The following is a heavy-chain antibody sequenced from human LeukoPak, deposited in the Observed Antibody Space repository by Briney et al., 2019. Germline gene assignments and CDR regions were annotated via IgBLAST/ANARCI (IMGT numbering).Heavy chain of an antibody. CDR2: IYYSRST. CDR1: GDSISSGDYY. D-gene: IGHD4-17*01. Sequence: SETLSLTCTVSGDSISSGDYYWSWIRQPPGKGLEWIGYIYYSRSTYYNPSLKSRVTISVDTSKNQFSLKLSSVTAADTAVYYCARGDYGLNEFDYWGQGTLVTVSS. V-gene: IGHV4-30-4*08. J-gene: IGHJ4*02. CDR3: ARGDYGLNEFDY.